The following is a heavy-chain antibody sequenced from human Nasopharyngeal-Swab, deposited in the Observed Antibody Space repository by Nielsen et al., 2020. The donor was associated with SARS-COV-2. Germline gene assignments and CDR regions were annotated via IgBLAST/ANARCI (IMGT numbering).Heavy chain of an antibody. D-gene: IGHD3-22*01. Sequence: GESLKISCKCSGYSFTSYWIGWVRQMPGKGLEWMGIIYPGDSDTRYSPSFQGQVTISADKSISTAYLRWSSLKASDTAMYYCARRRYYDSSGYYHKSAFDIWGQGTMVTVSS. V-gene: IGHV5-51*01. CDR3: ARRRYYDSSGYYHKSAFDI. CDR2: IYPGDSDT. CDR1: GYSFTSYW. J-gene: IGHJ3*02.